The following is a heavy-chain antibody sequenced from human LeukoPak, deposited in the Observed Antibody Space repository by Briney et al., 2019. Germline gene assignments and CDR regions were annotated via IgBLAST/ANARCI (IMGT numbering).Heavy chain of an antibody. D-gene: IGHD6-19*01. CDR2: ITSSGSTI. CDR1: GFIFSNYE. Sequence: GGSLRLSCVASGFIFSNYEMNWVRQAPGKGLEWLSYITSSGSTIYYADCVKGRFTISRDNAKKSLYLQMNSPRAEDTAVYFCARSDEITVADSYYYYAMDVWGTGTTVTVSS. CDR3: ARSDEITVADSYYYYAMDV. J-gene: IGHJ6*04. V-gene: IGHV3-48*03.